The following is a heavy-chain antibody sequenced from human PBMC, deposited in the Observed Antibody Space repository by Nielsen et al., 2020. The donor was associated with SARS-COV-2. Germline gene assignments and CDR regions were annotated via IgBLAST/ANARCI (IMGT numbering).Heavy chain of an antibody. D-gene: IGHD3-10*01. CDR2: IKQDGSEK. CDR3: ARGEPQALLWFGEPGAYYFGY. Sequence: VRQMPGKGLEWVANIKQDGSEKYYVDSVKGRFTISRDNAKNSLYLQMNSLRAEDTAVYYCARGEPQALLWFGEPGAYYFGYWGQGTLVTVSS. V-gene: IGHV3-7*05. J-gene: IGHJ4*02.